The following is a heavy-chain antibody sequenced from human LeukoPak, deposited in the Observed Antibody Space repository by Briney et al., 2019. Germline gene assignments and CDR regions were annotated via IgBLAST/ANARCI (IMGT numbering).Heavy chain of an antibody. D-gene: IGHD3-22*01. CDR2: INWNGGST. CDR1: GFTFSSSG. Sequence: GGSLRLSCAASGFTFSSSGMHWVRQAPGKGLEWVSGINWNGGSTGYADSVKGRFTISRDNAKNSLYLQMNSLRAEDTALYYCARFRRITMTNNWFDPWGQGTLVTVSS. V-gene: IGHV3-20*04. CDR3: ARFRRITMTNNWFDP. J-gene: IGHJ5*02.